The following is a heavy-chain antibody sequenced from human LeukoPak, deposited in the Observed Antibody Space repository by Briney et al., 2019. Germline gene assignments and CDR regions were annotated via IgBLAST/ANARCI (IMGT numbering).Heavy chain of an antibody. CDR3: ARVASPFPFDY. D-gene: IGHD2/OR15-2a*01. V-gene: IGHV4-34*01. J-gene: IGHJ4*02. Sequence: SETLSLTCAVYGGCFSGNYWSWIRQPPGKGLEWIGEINHSGSTNYNPSLKSRVTISVDTSKNQFSLKLSSVTAADTAVYYCARVASPFPFDYWGQGTLVTVSS. CDR2: INHSGST. CDR1: GGCFSGNY.